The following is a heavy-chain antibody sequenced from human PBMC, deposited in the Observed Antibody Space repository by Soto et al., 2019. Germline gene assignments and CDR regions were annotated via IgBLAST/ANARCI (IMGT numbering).Heavy chain of an antibody. CDR1: GFTFSSYA. V-gene: IGHV3-30-3*01. Sequence: QVQLVESGGGVVQPGRSLRLSCAASGFTFSSYAMHWVRQAPGKGLEWVAVISYDGSNKYYADSVKGRLTISRDNSKNPLYLQMNSLRAEDTAVYHCAREGWGSGRALDVWGQGTTVTVSS. D-gene: IGHD3-10*01. CDR2: ISYDGSNK. J-gene: IGHJ6*02. CDR3: AREGWGSGRALDV.